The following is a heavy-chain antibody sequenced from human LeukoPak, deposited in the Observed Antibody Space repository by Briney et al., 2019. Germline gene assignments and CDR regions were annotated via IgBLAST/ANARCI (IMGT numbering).Heavy chain of an antibody. CDR3: AKDRGSSWYRYYYYYMDV. Sequence: GGSLRLSCAASGFTFSSYWMSWVRQAPGKGLEWVAVISYDGSNKYYADSVKGRFTISRDNSKNTLYLQMNSLRAEDTAVYYCAKDRGSSWYRYYYYYMDVWGKGTTVTVSS. CDR2: ISYDGSNK. V-gene: IGHV3-30*18. D-gene: IGHD6-13*01. CDR1: GFTFSSYW. J-gene: IGHJ6*03.